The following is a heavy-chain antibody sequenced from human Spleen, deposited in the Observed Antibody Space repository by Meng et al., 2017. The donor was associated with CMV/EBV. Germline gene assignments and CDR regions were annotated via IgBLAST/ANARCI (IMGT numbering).Heavy chain of an antibody. J-gene: IGHJ6*02. CDR3: ARVLQNFYDSSGNHYGMDV. CDR2: ILPIFGIT. CDR1: GGTFSSYA. V-gene: IGHV1-69*05. D-gene: IGHD3-22*01. Sequence: SVKVSCKDSGGTFSSYAIRWVRQAPGQGLEWMGEILPIFGITNYAQKFQGRVTMATDESTSTVYMELSSLRSEDTAVYYCARVLQNFYDSSGNHYGMDVWGQGTTVTVSS.